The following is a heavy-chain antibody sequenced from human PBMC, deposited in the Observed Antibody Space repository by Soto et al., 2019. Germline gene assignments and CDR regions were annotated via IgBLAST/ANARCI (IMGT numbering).Heavy chain of an antibody. V-gene: IGHV3-23*01. D-gene: IGHD2-2*01. J-gene: IGHJ3*01. CDR3: TKALYCSSTSCYSGGDSFHV. CDR1: VFRFGDYN. CDR2: SSSNGEST. Sequence: GGSRRLSCSSSVFRFGDYNMQWVREAPGNWLEWVSMSSSNGESTYHTGATYYADSVRGRFTISRDNSKNTLYLQMSSLRAEDTAVYFCTKALYCSSTSCYSGGDSFHVWGQGTMVTVSS.